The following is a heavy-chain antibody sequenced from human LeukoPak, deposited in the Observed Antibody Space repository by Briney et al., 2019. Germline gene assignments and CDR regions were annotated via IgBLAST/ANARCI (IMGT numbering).Heavy chain of an antibody. J-gene: IGHJ4*02. Sequence: PGGSLRLSCAASGFTFRSYAMSWVRQAPGQGLEWMGGIIPIFGTANYAQKFQGRVTITADKSTSTAYMELSSLRSEDTAVYYCARERSSSWYQAFDYWGQGTLVTVSS. V-gene: IGHV1-69*06. CDR1: GFTFRSYA. D-gene: IGHD6-13*01. CDR3: ARERSSSWYQAFDY. CDR2: IIPIFGTA.